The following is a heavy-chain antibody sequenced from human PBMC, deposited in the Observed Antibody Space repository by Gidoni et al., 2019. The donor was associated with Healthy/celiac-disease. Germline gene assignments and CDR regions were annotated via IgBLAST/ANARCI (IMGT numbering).Heavy chain of an antibody. D-gene: IGHD6-19*01. CDR3: ARVIAVSGMGRLEADFDY. J-gene: IGHJ4*02. CDR1: GGSISSGDYY. CDR2: IYYSGST. Sequence: QVQLQESGPGLVKPSQTLSLTCTVSGGSISSGDYYWSWIRQPPGKGLEWIGYIYYSGSTYYNPSLKSRVTISVDTSKNQFSLKLSSVTAADTAVYYCARVIAVSGMGRLEADFDYWGQGTLVTVSS. V-gene: IGHV4-30-4*01.